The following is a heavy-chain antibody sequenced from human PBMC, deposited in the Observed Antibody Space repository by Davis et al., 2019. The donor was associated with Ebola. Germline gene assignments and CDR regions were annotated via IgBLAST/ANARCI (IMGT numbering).Heavy chain of an antibody. J-gene: IGHJ6*02. D-gene: IGHD2-2*01. CDR3: ARDLALLVPAAPFYYGMDV. V-gene: IGHV1-3*01. Sequence: ASVKVSCKASGYTFTSYAMHWVRQAPGQRLEWMGWINAGNGNTKYSQKFQGRVTITRDTSASTAYMELSSLRSEDTAVYYCARDLALLVPAAPFYYGMDVWGQGTTVTVSS. CDR2: INAGNGNT. CDR1: GYTFTSYA.